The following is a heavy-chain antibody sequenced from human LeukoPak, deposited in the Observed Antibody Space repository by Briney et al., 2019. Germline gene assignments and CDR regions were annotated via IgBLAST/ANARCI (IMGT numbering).Heavy chain of an antibody. D-gene: IGHD3-10*01. Sequence: SETLSLTCTVSGGSISSYYWSWIRQPPGKGLEWIGNIYYSGSTYYNPSLKSRVTVSVDTSKNQLSLKLSSVTDADTAMYYCAGDYYGSGIDFWGQGTLVTVSS. CDR1: GGSISSYY. CDR3: AGDYYGSGIDF. J-gene: IGHJ4*02. V-gene: IGHV4-59*12. CDR2: IYYSGST.